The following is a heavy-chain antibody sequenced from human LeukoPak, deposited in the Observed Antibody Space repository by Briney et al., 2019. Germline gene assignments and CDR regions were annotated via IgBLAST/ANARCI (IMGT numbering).Heavy chain of an antibody. CDR3: ARLGYSSGWEYFQH. D-gene: IGHD6-19*01. V-gene: IGHV4-39*01. J-gene: IGHJ1*01. CDR2: IYYSGST. CDR1: GGSISSSSYY. Sequence: SETLSLTCTVSGGSISSSSYYWGWIRQPPGKGLEWIGSIYYSGSTYHNPSLKSRVTISVDTSKNQFSLKLSSVTAADTAVYYCARLGYSSGWEYFQHWGQGTLVTVSS.